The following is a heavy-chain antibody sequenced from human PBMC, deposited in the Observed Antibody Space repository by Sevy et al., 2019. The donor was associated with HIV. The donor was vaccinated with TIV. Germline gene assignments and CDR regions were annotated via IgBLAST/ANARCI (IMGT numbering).Heavy chain of an antibody. J-gene: IGHJ6*03. V-gene: IGHV3-21*01. CDR1: GFTFSSYS. CDR3: AREDYDYVWWSYLPVFFGGPPNYYYYYMDV. CDR2: ISSSSSYI. D-gene: IGHD3-16*02. Sequence: GGSLRLSCAASGFTFSSYSMNWVRQAPGKGLEWVSSISSSSSYIYYADSVKGRFTISRDNAKNSLYLQMNSLRAEDTAVYYCAREDYDYVWWSYLPVFFGGPPNYYYYYMDVWGKGTTVTVSS.